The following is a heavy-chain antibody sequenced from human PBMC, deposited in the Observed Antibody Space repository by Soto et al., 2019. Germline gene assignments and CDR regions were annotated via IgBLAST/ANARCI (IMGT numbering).Heavy chain of an antibody. CDR2: IWVDGINK. Sequence: PGGSLRLSCAASGFTFSNYGMHWVRQAPGKGLEWVTVIWVDGINKYYADSVKGRFTISRDNSKNTLYLRMDGLRAEDTAVYYCVRERAPFDAFGVWGQGTMVTVSS. V-gene: IGHV3-33*01. J-gene: IGHJ3*01. CDR1: GFTFSNYG. CDR3: VRERAPFDAFGV.